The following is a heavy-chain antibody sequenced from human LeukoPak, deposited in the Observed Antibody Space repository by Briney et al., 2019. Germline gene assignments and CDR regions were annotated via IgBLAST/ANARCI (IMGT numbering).Heavy chain of an antibody. J-gene: IGHJ3*02. V-gene: IGHV4-31*03. CDR2: IYYSGST. D-gene: IGHD3-10*01. CDR1: GGSISSGGYY. Sequence: TLSLTCTVSGGSISSGGYYWSWIRHHPGKGLEWIGYIYYSGSTYYNPSLKSRVTISVDTSKNQFSLKLSSVTAADTAVYYCARDYPEYSGFRAFDIWGQGTMVTVSS. CDR3: ARDYPEYSGFRAFDI.